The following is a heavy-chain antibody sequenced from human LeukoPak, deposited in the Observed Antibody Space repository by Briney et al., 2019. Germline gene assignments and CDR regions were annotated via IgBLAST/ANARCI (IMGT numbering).Heavy chain of an antibody. CDR1: GFAFSSYG. Sequence: GRSLRLSCAASGFAFSSYGMHWVRQAPGKGLERVAVIWYDGSNKYYADSVKGRFTISRDNSKNTLYLQMNSLRAEDTAVYYCARDLTTVIDYWGQGTLVTVSS. CDR2: IWYDGSNK. CDR3: ARDLTTVIDY. J-gene: IGHJ4*02. D-gene: IGHD4-11*01. V-gene: IGHV3-33*01.